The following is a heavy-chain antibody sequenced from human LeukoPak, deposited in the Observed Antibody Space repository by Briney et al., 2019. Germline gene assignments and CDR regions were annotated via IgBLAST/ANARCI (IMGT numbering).Heavy chain of an antibody. Sequence: GASVQVSCKASGYTFTGYYMHWVRQAPGQGLEWMGWINPNSGGTNYAQKFQGRVTMTRDTSISTAYMELSRLRSDDTAVYYCARRYCSGGSCSVDYWGQGTLVTVSS. CDR2: INPNSGGT. CDR3: ARRYCSGGSCSVDY. CDR1: GYTFTGYY. V-gene: IGHV1-2*02. J-gene: IGHJ4*02. D-gene: IGHD2-15*01.